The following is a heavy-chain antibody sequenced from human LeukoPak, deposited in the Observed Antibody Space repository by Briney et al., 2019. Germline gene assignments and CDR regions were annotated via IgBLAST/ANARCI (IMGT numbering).Heavy chain of an antibody. CDR2: ISAYNGNT. V-gene: IGHV1-18*01. D-gene: IGHD6-13*01. Sequence: RASVKVSCKASGYTFTSYGISWVRQAPGQGLEWMGWISAYNGNTNYAQKLQGRVTMTTDTSTSTAYMELRSLRSDDTAVYYCARCIAAAGTPLFYYYYYYMDVWGKGTTVTISS. J-gene: IGHJ6*03. CDR3: ARCIAAAGTPLFYYYYYYMDV. CDR1: GYTFTSYG.